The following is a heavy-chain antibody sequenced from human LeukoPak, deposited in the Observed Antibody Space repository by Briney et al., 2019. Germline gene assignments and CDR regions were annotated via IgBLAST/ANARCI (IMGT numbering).Heavy chain of an antibody. CDR3: ARDWWGADSSVYDY. CDR1: GFTFSSYS. D-gene: IGHD5-18*01. V-gene: IGHV3-21*01. CDR2: ISSSRYI. J-gene: IGHJ4*02. Sequence: GGSLRLSCAASGFTFSSYSMNWVRQAPGKGREWVSSISSSRYIYYADSVKGPFTISRDNAKNSLYLPMNSLTAEDTAVYYSARDWWGADSSVYDYWGPRTLVTVSS.